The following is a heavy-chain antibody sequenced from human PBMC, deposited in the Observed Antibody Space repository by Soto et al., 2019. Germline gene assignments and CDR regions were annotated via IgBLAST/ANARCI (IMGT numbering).Heavy chain of an antibody. Sequence: PSETLSLTCAVSGGSITSSSHYWGWIRQPPGKGLECIGNIYYDGNTYYNPSLKSRVTISLDTSKNQLSLRLNSVTAADTAVYYCARSSITPRLFMYPFDYWGQGTLVTVSS. J-gene: IGHJ4*02. CDR2: IYYDGNT. CDR1: GGSITSSSHY. D-gene: IGHD6-6*01. V-gene: IGHV4-39*01. CDR3: ARSSITPRLFMYPFDY.